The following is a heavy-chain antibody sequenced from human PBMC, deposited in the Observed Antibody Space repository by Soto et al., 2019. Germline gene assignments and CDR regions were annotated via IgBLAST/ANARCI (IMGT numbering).Heavy chain of an antibody. Sequence: EVQLVDSGGGLVQPGGSLRLSCAASGFTFSSYWMHWVRQAPGKGLVWVSRINSDGSSTSYADAVKGRFTISRDNANNTLYLQMNILRVEDTAVYYCARGVSVVRGAGGWFDPWGQGALVTVSS. J-gene: IGHJ5*02. V-gene: IGHV3-74*01. D-gene: IGHD3-10*01. CDR3: ARGVSVVRGAGGWFDP. CDR2: INSDGSST. CDR1: GFTFSSYW.